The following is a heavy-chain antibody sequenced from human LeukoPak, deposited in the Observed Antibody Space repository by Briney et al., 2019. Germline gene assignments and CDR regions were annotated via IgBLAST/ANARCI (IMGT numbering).Heavy chain of an antibody. V-gene: IGHV3-23*01. CDR1: GFTFSSYT. J-gene: IGHJ4*02. CDR2: ITTGDGNT. CDR3: AKGSYYDSSGTYYFDY. D-gene: IGHD3-22*01. Sequence: GGSLRLSCPASGFTFSSYTMTWVRQAPGKGLKWVSTITTGDGNTYYADSVKGRFTVSRDDSKNTLYLQMNSLRAEDTAVYYCAKGSYYDSSGTYYFDYWGQGTLVTVSS.